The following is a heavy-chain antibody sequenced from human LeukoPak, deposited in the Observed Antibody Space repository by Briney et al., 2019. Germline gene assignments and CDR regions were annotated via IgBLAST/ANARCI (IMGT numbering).Heavy chain of an antibody. CDR3: ARVRILTGYYIPAFDY. J-gene: IGHJ4*02. CDR2: IKQDGSEK. V-gene: IGHV3-7*03. Sequence: GGSLRLSCAASGFTFSSYWMSWVRQAPGKGLEWVANIKQDGSEKYYVDSVKGRFTISRDNAKNSLYLQMNSLRAEDTAVHYCARVRILTGYYIPAFDYWGQGTLVTVSS. D-gene: IGHD3-9*01. CDR1: GFTFSSYW.